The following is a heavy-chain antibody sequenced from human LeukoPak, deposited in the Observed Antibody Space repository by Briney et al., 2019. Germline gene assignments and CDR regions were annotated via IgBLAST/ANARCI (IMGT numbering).Heavy chain of an antibody. Sequence: SETLSLTCAVSGGSINNYYWSWIRQPPGKGLEWIGYIYDSGSTNYNPSLKSRVTTSLDTSKNQVSLELSSVTAADTAVYYCAKRGWLYYLDVWGKGTTVTVSS. CDR2: IYDSGST. CDR1: GGSINNYY. V-gene: IGHV4-59*01. D-gene: IGHD6-19*01. CDR3: AKRGWLYYLDV. J-gene: IGHJ6*03.